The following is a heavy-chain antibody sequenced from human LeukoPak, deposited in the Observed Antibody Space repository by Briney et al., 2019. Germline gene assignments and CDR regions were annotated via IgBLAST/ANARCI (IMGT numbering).Heavy chain of an antibody. Sequence: SQTLSLTCTVSGGSISSGGYYWSWIRQHPGKGLEWIGYIYYSGSTYYNPSLKSRVTISVDTSKNQFSLKLSSVTAADTAVYYCARDSYYYYDSSGYDSPCWGQGTLVTVSS. CDR3: ARDSYYYYDSSGYDSPC. D-gene: IGHD3-22*01. J-gene: IGHJ4*02. CDR2: IYYSGST. V-gene: IGHV4-31*03. CDR1: GGSISSGGYY.